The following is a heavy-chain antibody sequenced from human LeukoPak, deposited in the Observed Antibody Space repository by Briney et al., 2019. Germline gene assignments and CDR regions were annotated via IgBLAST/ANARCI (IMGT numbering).Heavy chain of an antibody. J-gene: IGHJ4*02. D-gene: IGHD3-3*01. CDR2: IYYSGST. V-gene: IGHV4-39*07. CDR1: GGSISSSSYY. Sequence: SETLSLTCTVSGGSISSSSYYRGWIRQPPGKGLEWIGSIYYSGSTYYNPSLKSRVTISVDRSKNQFSLKLSSVTAADTAVYYCASSPQYYDFWSGSYYFDYWGQGTLVTVSS. CDR3: ASSPQYYDFWSGSYYFDY.